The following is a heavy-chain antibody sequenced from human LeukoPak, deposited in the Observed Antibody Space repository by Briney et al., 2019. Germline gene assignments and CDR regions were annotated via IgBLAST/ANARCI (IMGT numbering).Heavy chain of an antibody. Sequence: PSETLSLTCTVSGGSISTYYWTWIRQPPGKGLEWIGYIYYSGSTNYNPSLKSRVTISVDTSKNQFSLKLSSVTAADTAVYYCARVYGSGYDFRGAFDIWGQGTMVTVSS. CDR1: GGSISTYY. V-gene: IGHV4-59*01. D-gene: IGHD5-12*01. CDR2: IYYSGST. CDR3: ARVYGSGYDFRGAFDI. J-gene: IGHJ3*02.